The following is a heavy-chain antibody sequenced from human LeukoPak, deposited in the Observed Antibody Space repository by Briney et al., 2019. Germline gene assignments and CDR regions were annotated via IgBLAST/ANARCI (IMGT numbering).Heavy chain of an antibody. CDR1: GFTFSTYW. CDR2: IKSDGST. Sequence: PGGSLRLSCAASGFTFSTYWMHWVRQAPGKGLVWVSRIKSDGSTNYADSVKGRFTISRHNAKNTVSLQMNSLRPEDTGVYYCARAPSEIGGYYPEYFRHWGQGTLVTVSS. CDR3: ARAPSEIGGYYPEYFRH. J-gene: IGHJ1*01. D-gene: IGHD3-22*01. V-gene: IGHV3-74*01.